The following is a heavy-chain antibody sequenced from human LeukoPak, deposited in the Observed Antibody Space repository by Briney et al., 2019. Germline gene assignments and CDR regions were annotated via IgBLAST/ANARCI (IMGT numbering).Heavy chain of an antibody. D-gene: IGHD6-6*01. CDR1: GYSFTSYW. CDR2: IYPGDSDT. Sequence: GESLKISCKGSGYSFTSYWIGWVRQMPGKGLEWMGIIYPGDSDTRYSPSFQGQVTISADKSISTAYLQWSSLKASDTAMYYCARHWGSARPGSLRYYYYMDVWGKGTTVTVSS. CDR3: ARHWGSARPGSLRYYYYMDV. J-gene: IGHJ6*03. V-gene: IGHV5-51*01.